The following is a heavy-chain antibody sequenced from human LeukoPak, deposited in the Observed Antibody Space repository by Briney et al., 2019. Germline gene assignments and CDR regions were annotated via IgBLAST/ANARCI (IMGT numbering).Heavy chain of an antibody. D-gene: IGHD3-10*01. CDR3: ATDRRGSNDY. CDR1: GGSISSYY. J-gene: IGHJ4*02. V-gene: IGHV4-59*01. Sequence: SETLSLTCTVSGGSISSYYWSWIRQPPGKGLEWIGYIYYSGSTNYNPSLKSRVTISVDTSKNQFSLKLSSVTAADTAVYYCATDRRGSNDYWGQGTLVTVSS. CDR2: IYYSGST.